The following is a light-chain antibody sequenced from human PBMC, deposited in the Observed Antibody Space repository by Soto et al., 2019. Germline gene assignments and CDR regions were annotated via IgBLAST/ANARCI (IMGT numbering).Light chain of an antibody. CDR2: TNN. Sequence: QPVLTQTPSVSGAPGQRVTISCTGSNSNIGAGYDVHWYQQLPGTAPKLLIYTNNNRPSGVPDRFSGSKSGTSASLAITGLQAEDEADYYCQSYDSSLSRSVFGGGTKLTVL. CDR1: NSNIGAGYD. CDR3: QSYDSSLSRSV. V-gene: IGLV1-40*01. J-gene: IGLJ3*02.